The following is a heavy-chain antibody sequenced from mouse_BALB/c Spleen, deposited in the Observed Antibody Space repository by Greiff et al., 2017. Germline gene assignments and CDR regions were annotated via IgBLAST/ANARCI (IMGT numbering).Heavy chain of an antibody. CDR1: GYTFTGYT. J-gene: IGHJ4*01. CDR2: INPSSGNT. CDR3: ARGGYYGSSGAMDY. V-gene: IGHV1-4*02. D-gene: IGHD1-1*01. Sequence: QVQLQQSGAELVRPGASVKMSCKASGYTFTGYTMHWVKQRPGQGLEWIGYINPSSGNTEYNQKFKGKTTMTADKSSSTAYMQLSSLTSEDSAVYCCARGGYYGSSGAMDYWGQGTSVTVSS.